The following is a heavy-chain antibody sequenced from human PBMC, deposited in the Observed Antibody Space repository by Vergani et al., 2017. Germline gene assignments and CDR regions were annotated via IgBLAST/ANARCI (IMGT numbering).Heavy chain of an antibody. D-gene: IGHD3-16*02. J-gene: IGHJ4*02. CDR2: IKSKTDGGTT. CDR3: ARDGANTFGGVIVPQYYFDY. CDR1: GFTFSNAW. Sequence: EVQLVESGGGLVKPGGSLRLSCAASGFTFSNAWMSWVRQAPGKGLEWVGRIKSKTDGGTTDYAAPVKGRFTIARDDSKNTLYLQMNSLRAEDTAVYYCARDGANTFGGVIVPQYYFDYWGQGTLVTVSS. V-gene: IGHV3-15*01.